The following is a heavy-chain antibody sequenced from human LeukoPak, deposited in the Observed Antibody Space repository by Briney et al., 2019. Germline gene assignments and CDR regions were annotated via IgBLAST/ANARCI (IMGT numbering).Heavy chain of an antibody. V-gene: IGHV4-59*01. J-gene: IGHJ4*02. D-gene: IGHD1-26*01. CDR3: ARARGPTSPIDY. CDR1: GGSISSYY. Sequence: SETLSLTCTVSGGSISSYYWSWIRQPPGKGLEWIGYIYYSGTTNYNPSLKSRVTISVDTSKNQFSLKLSSVTTADTAVYNCARARGPTSPIDYWGQGTLVTVSS. CDR2: IYYSGTT.